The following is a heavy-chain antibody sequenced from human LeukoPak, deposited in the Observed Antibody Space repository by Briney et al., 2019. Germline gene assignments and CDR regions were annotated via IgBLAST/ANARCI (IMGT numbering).Heavy chain of an antibody. J-gene: IGHJ3*02. V-gene: IGHV3-66*01. CDR1: GFTVSSNY. D-gene: IGHD5-24*01. Sequence: GGSLRLSCAASGFTVSSNYMSWVRQAPGKGLEWVSVIYSGGSTYYADSVKGRFTISRDNSKNTLYLQMNSLRAEDTAVYYCAREERDGYNYNAFDIWGQGTMVTVSS. CDR3: AREERDGYNYNAFDI. CDR2: IYSGGST.